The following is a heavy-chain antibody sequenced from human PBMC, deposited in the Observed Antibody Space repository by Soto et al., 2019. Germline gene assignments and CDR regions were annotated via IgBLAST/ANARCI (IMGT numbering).Heavy chain of an antibody. J-gene: IGHJ2*01. CDR3: ARAPLVRYFDL. V-gene: IGHV3-21*01. CDR1: GFTFSSYS. D-gene: IGHD3-22*01. CDR2: ISSSSSYI. Sequence: EVQLVESGGGLVKPGGSLRLSCAASGFTFSSYSMNWVRQAPGKGLEGVSSISSSSSYIYYADSVKGRFTISRENAKNSLYLQLNSLRAEDTAVYYCARAPLVRYFDLWGRGTLVTASS.